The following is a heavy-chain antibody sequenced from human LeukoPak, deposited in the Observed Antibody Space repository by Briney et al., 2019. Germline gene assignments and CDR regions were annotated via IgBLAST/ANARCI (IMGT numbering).Heavy chain of an antibody. D-gene: IGHD3-10*01. V-gene: IGHV3-33*01. Sequence: GRSLRLSCAASGFAFNTYAMHWVRQAPGQGLEWVALIWHDGSHKFYSNSVRGQFTISRDNSKNTVSLQMNNLRPEDTAVYYCARETFGSGSYPDFWGRGTLVTVSS. J-gene: IGHJ4*02. CDR2: IWHDGSHK. CDR3: ARETFGSGSYPDF. CDR1: GFAFNTYA.